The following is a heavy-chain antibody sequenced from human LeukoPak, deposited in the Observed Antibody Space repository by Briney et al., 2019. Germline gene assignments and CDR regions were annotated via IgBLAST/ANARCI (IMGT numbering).Heavy chain of an antibody. CDR2: IIPIFGTA. V-gene: IGHV1-69*13. Sequence: GASVKVSCKASGGTFSSYAISWVRQAPGQGLEWMGGIIPIFGTANYAQKFQGRVTITADESTSTAYMELSSLRSEDTAVYYCARDCSSTSCYNDAFDIWGQGTMVTVSS. J-gene: IGHJ3*02. CDR3: ARDCSSTSCYNDAFDI. D-gene: IGHD2-2*02. CDR1: GGTFSSYA.